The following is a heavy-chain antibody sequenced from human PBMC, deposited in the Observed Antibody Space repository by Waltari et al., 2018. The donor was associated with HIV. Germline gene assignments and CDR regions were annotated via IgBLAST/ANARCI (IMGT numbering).Heavy chain of an antibody. CDR2: INTRGGRT. J-gene: IGHJ4*02. CDR3: ARGSRYCSGDTCSEPKYYFHY. CDR1: GYTFTKYY. D-gene: IGHD2-15*01. Sequence: QVQLVQSGPAVEKPGASVKVSCKASGYTFTKYYIHWVRQAPGQGLAWKGQINTRGGRTSFPRRFEGRLTVTRDTSTNTVDMHLSSLRSEDTAVYYCARGSRYCSGDTCSEPKYYFHYWGQGTQVTVSS. V-gene: IGHV1-46*01.